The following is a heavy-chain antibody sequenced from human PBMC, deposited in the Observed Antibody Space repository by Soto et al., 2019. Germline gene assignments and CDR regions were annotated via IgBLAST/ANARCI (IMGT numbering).Heavy chain of an antibody. J-gene: IGHJ6*02. CDR3: ARDSYGMDV. CDR2: IWYDGSRE. CDR1: GFTFRNYA. Sequence: QERLVESGGGVVHPGRSLRLSCAASGFTFRNYAMHWVREAPGKGLEWVAAIWYDGSREYYVDSAKGRFTVSRDDSKNTLSLQMNSLRADDTAVYYCARDSYGMDVWGQGASVTVSS. V-gene: IGHV3-33*01.